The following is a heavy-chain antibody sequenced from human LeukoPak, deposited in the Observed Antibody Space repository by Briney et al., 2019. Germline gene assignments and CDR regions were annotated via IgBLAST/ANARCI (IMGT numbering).Heavy chain of an antibody. Sequence: SETLSLTCTVSGASISSYYWTWFRQPPGKGLEWIGLIYTSGNTNYNPSLKSRVTMSVDTSKNQFSLKLTSVSAADTAVYYCARDVVAAAGTWDYWGQGTLVTVSS. CDR3: ARDVVAAAGTWDY. CDR2: IYTSGNT. D-gene: IGHD6-13*01. CDR1: GASISSYY. J-gene: IGHJ4*02. V-gene: IGHV4-4*07.